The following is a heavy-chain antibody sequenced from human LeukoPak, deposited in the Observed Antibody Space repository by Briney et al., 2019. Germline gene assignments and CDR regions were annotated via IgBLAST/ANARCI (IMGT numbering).Heavy chain of an antibody. CDR3: AKSDYYDSSGYYYGSDY. V-gene: IGHV3-23*01. D-gene: IGHD3-22*01. Sequence: GGSLRLSCAASGFTFSSYAMMWVRQAPGKGLEWVSGISGSGGSTYYADSVKGRFTISRDNSKNTLYVQMNSLRAEDTAVYYCAKSDYYDSSGYYYGSDYWGQGTLVTVSS. J-gene: IGHJ4*02. CDR1: GFTFSSYA. CDR2: ISGSGGST.